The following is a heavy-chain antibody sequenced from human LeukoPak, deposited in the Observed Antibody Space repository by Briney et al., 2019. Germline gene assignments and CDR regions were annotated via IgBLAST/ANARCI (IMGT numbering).Heavy chain of an antibody. D-gene: IGHD5-18*01. J-gene: IGHJ4*02. V-gene: IGHV3-64D*06. Sequence: PRGSLRLSCSASGFIFTTYTMYWVRQAPGKGLEFVSVVNGNGDTTYYTDSVKGRFTISRDNSKNTLYLQMSRLRAEDTAVYYCVGDQVDDTGYIRWGQGTRVNVSA. CDR3: VGDQVDDTGYIR. CDR2: VNGNGDTT. CDR1: GFIFTTYT.